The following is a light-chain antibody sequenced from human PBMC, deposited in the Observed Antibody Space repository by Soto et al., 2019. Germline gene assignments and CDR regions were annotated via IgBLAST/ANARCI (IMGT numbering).Light chain of an antibody. CDR1: QSISNW. CDR2: KAS. Sequence: DIRMTQSPSTLSASVGDRVTITCRASQSISNWLAWYQQKPGKVPKLLIYKASTLESGVASRFSGSASGTEFSLSISGVQADDFAAYNCQRYDSFRTFGQGNTVEIK. V-gene: IGKV1-5*03. CDR3: QRYDSFRT. J-gene: IGKJ1*01.